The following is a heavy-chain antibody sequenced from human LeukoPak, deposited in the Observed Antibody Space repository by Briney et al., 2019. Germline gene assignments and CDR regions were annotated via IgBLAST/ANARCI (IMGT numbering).Heavy chain of an antibody. CDR1: GFTFSSYW. CDR2: INHNGNVN. J-gene: IGHJ6*02. D-gene: IGHD5-12*01. V-gene: IGHV3-7*03. CDR3: YSGYEYYYYGMDV. Sequence: GGSLRLSCAASGFTFSSYWMNWARQAPGKGLEWVASINHNGNVNYYVDSVKGRFTISRDNAKNSLYLQMNSLRAEDTAVYYCYSGYEYYYYGMDVWGQGTTVTVSS.